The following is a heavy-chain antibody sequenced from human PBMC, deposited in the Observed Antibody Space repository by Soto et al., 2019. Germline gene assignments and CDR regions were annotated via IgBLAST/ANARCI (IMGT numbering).Heavy chain of an antibody. J-gene: IGHJ4*02. CDR2: IWQSGST. CDR3: ARTGTYHSFWSGDY. D-gene: IGHD3-3*01. Sequence: SETLSLTCTVFGYSIRSDYYWGWTRQPPGKGLEWIGSIWQSGSTYYNPSLKSRVTISLDTPKNQFSLKLTFATAADTAVYFCARTGTYHSFWSGDYWGQGTLVTVS. V-gene: IGHV4-38-2*02. CDR1: GYSIRSDYY.